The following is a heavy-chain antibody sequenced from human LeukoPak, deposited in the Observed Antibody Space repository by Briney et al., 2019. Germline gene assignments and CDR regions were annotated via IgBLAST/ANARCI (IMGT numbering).Heavy chain of an antibody. Sequence: GSVKVSCKASGYTFTGYYMHWVRQAPGQGLVWMGWINPNSGVTNYAQKFQGRDTMIRDTSTSTAYTELSRLRSDSTPVYYCARDSGDSVSYTPPWGQGTLVTVSS. CDR2: INPNSGVT. J-gene: IGHJ5*02. CDR1: GYTFTGYY. V-gene: IGHV1-2*02. D-gene: IGHD1-26*01. CDR3: ARDSGDSVSYTPP.